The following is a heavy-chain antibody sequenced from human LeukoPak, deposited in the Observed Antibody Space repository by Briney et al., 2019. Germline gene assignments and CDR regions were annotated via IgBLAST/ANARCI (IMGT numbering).Heavy chain of an antibody. D-gene: IGHD4-17*01. CDR2: ISSSSSYI. CDR1: GFTFSSYS. J-gene: IGHJ4*02. CDR3: AKAGDLEPYGDYYFDY. V-gene: IGHV3-21*04. Sequence: GGSLRLSCAASGFTFSSYSMNWVRQAPGKGLEWVSSISSSSSYIYYADSVKGRFTISRDNAKNSLYLQMNSLRAEDTALYYCAKAGDLEPYGDYYFDYWGQGTLVTVSS.